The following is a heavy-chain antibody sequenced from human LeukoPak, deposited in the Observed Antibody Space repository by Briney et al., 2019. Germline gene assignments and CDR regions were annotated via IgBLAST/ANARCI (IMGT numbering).Heavy chain of an antibody. CDR1: GFTFSDYN. V-gene: IGHV3-11*01. CDR2: ISKSGSTK. CDR3: ARVLRYCSGGNCYSGGLGYMDV. J-gene: IGHJ6*03. Sequence: PGGSLRLSCAASGFTFSDYNMRWIRQAPGKGLEWVSSISKSGSTKYYADSVKGRFTISRDNAKNSLFLQMNSLRAEDTAVYYCARVLRYCSGGNCYSGGLGYMDVWGKGTTVTISS. D-gene: IGHD2-15*01.